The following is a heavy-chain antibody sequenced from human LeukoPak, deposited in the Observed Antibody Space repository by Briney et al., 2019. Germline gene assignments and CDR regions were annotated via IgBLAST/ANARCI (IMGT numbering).Heavy chain of an antibody. CDR1: GFTVSTNF. Sequence: PGGSLTLSCAASGFTVSTNFLNWVRQAPGKGLEWVSIMYSGGSTYYADSVKGRFTISRDESKNTVCLQMNSLRADDTAMYYCAGGYCTGTNCLVDYWGQGTLVTVSS. D-gene: IGHD2-8*02. CDR3: AGGYCTGTNCLVDY. V-gene: IGHV3-53*01. CDR2: MYSGGST. J-gene: IGHJ4*02.